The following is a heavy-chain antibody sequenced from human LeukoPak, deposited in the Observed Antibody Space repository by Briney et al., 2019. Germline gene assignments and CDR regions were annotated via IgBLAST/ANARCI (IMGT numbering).Heavy chain of an antibody. D-gene: IGHD6-19*01. CDR3: ARVSVAGTLDFDY. V-gene: IGHV4-4*02. J-gene: IGHJ4*02. CDR2: IYHSGST. Sequence: PSETLSLTCAVSGGSISSSNWWSWVRQPPGQGLEWIGEIYHSGSTNYNPSLKSRVTISVDKSKNQFSLKLSSVTAADTAVYYCARVSVAGTLDFDYWGQGTLVTVSS. CDR1: GGSISSSNW.